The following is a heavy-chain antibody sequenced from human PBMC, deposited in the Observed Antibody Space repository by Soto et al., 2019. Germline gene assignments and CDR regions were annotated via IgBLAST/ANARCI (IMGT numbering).Heavy chain of an antibody. CDR2: ISYDGSNK. CDR1: GFTFSSYG. D-gene: IGHD6-19*01. J-gene: IGHJ4*02. Sequence: GGSLRLSCAASGFTFSSYGMHWVRQAPGKGLEWVAVISYDGSNKYYADSVKGRFTISRDNSKNTLYLQMNSLRAEDTAVYYCAKRRAVAGSGPFDYWGQGTLVTVSS. V-gene: IGHV3-30*18. CDR3: AKRRAVAGSGPFDY.